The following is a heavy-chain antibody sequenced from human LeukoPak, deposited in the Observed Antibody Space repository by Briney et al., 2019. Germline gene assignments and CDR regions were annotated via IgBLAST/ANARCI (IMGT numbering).Heavy chain of an antibody. CDR1: GFTFRKAW. D-gene: IGHD3-10*01. Sequence: KPGGSLRLACAASGFTFRKAWMNWVRQAPGKGLEWVGRIKNRTEGGTTDYAAPVKGRFTISRDDSRNMVFLHMNSLNAGDTAVYFCAAGSGAPGYWGRGTLVTVSS. CDR3: AAGSGAPGY. V-gene: IGHV3-15*01. CDR2: IKNRTEGGTT. J-gene: IGHJ4*02.